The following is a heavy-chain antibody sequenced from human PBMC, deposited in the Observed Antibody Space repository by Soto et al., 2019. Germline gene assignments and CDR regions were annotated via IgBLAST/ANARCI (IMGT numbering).Heavy chain of an antibody. CDR3: ARVPLGYCSSTSCYFDSGFDP. D-gene: IGHD2-2*01. CDR2: ISAYNGNT. Sequence: ASVNVSCKASGYTFTSYGIIWVRQAPGQGLEWMGWISAYNGNTNYAQKLQGRVTMTTDTSTSTAYMELRSLRSDDTAVYYCARVPLGYCSSTSCYFDSGFDPWGQGTLVTVSS. CDR1: GYTFTSYG. V-gene: IGHV1-18*01. J-gene: IGHJ5*02.